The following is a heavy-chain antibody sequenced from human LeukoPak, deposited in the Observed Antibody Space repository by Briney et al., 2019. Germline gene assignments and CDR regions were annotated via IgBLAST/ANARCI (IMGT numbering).Heavy chain of an antibody. CDR2: INHSGST. CDR3: ARDRGFRYSSSWNAFDI. CDR1: GGSFSGYY. J-gene: IGHJ3*02. Sequence: SGTLSLTCAVYGGSFSGYYWNWIRQPPGKGLEWIGEINHSGSTNYNPSLKSRVTISVDTSKNQFSLKLSSVTAADTAVYYCARDRGFRYSSSWNAFDIWGQGTMVTVSS. V-gene: IGHV4-34*01. D-gene: IGHD6-13*01.